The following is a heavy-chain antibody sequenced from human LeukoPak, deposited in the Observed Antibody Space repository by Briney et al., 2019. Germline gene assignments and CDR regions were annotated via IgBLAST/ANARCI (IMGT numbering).Heavy chain of an antibody. J-gene: IGHJ6*03. V-gene: IGHV1-18*01. CDR1: GYTFTSYA. D-gene: IGHD6-6*01. CDR3: ARDPSIAAPKYYMDV. CDR2: ISANNGNT. Sequence: GASVKVSCKASGYTFTSYALTWVRQAPGQGLEWMGWISANNGNTNYAQKFQGRVTMTTDTSTTTVYMELRSLRSDDTAVYYCARDPSIAAPKYYMDVWGKGTTVTVSS.